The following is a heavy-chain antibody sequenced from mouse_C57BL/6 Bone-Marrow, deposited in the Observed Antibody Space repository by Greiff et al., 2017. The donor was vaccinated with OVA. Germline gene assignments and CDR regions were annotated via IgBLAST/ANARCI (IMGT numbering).Heavy chain of an antibody. J-gene: IGHJ2*01. V-gene: IGHV10-1*01. CDR3: VRHEGYGTGFDY. CDR2: IRSKSNNYAT. D-gene: IGHD1-1*01. CDR1: GFSFNTYA. Sequence: EVKLMESGGGLVQPKGSLKLSCAASGFSFNTYAMNWVRQAPGKGLEWVARIRSKSNNYATYYADSVKDRFTISRDDSESMLYLQMNNLKTEDTARYYCVRHEGYGTGFDYWGQGTTLTVSS.